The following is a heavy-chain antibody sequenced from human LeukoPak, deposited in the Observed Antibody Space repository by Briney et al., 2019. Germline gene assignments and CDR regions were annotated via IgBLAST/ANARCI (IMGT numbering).Heavy chain of an antibody. CDR2: IRYDGSNK. D-gene: IGHD5-12*01. CDR3: ANNQGIVATSPPY. CDR1: GFTFRSYG. J-gene: IGHJ4*02. V-gene: IGHV3-30*02. Sequence: GGSLRLSCAASGFTFRSYGMHWVRQAPGKGLEWVAFIRYDGSNKYYADSVKGRFTISRDNSKNTLYLQMNSLRGEDTAVYYCANNQGIVATSPPYWGQGTLVTVPS.